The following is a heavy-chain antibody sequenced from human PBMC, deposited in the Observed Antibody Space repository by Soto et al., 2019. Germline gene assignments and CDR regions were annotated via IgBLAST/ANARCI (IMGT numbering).Heavy chain of an antibody. V-gene: IGHV1-46*01. D-gene: IGHD2-21*02. CDR1: GDTFTDYY. J-gene: IGHJ4*02. CDR2: VNPSGGHT. Sequence: QVQLVQSGAEVKKPGASVKVSCKASGDTFTDYYIHWVRQAPGQGLEWMGTVNPSGGHTTYAQHFLGRMTMTRDTSTSTLYMELTSLTSEDTAIYYCAGGGHVVVVTAALDYWGQGTLVTVS. CDR3: AGGGHVVVVTAALDY.